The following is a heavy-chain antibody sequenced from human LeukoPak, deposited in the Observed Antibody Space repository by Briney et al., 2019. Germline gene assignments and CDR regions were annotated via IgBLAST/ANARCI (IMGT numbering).Heavy chain of an antibody. CDR2: ISGSGGST. Sequence: GGSLRLSCAASGFTFSSYAMSWVRQAPGKGREWVSAISGSGGSTYYADSVKGRFTISRDNSKNTLYLQMNSPRAEDTAVYYCAKYCSSTSCQDYWGQGTLVTVSS. CDR3: AKYCSSTSCQDY. CDR1: GFTFSSYA. D-gene: IGHD2-2*01. V-gene: IGHV3-23*01. J-gene: IGHJ4*02.